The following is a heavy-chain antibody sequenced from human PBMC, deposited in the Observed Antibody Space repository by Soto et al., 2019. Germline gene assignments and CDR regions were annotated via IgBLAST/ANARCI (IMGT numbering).Heavy chain of an antibody. CDR1: GGTFSSYA. V-gene: IGHV1-69*12. CDR3: ARDGGDIVLVPAAMSWFDP. Sequence: QVQLVQSGAEVKKPGSSVKVSCKASGGTFSSYAISWVRQAPGQGLEWMGGIIPIFGTANYAQKFQGRVTITADESTSXAXTELSSLRSEDTAVYYCARDGGDIVLVPAAMSWFDPWGQGTLVTVSS. J-gene: IGHJ5*02. CDR2: IIPIFGTA. D-gene: IGHD2-2*01.